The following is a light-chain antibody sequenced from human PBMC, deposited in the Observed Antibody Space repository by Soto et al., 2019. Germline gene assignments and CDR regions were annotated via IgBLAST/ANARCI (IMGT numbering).Light chain of an antibody. J-gene: IGKJ4*01. CDR1: QDISNY. CDR3: QQYDNLPLT. Sequence: DIQMTQSPSSLSASVGDRVTITCQASQDISNYLNWYQQKPGKAPKLLIYEESNLETGVPSRFSGSGSGTDVTFPISSLQPEDIATYYCQQYDNLPLTFGGGTKVEIK. CDR2: EES. V-gene: IGKV1-33*01.